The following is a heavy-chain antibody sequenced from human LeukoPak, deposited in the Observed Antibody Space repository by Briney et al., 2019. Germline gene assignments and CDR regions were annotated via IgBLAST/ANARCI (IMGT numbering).Heavy chain of an antibody. CDR1: GGSISSSSYY. V-gene: IGHV4-39*01. CDR2: IYYSGST. Sequence: SETLSLTCTVSGGSISSSSYYWGWIRQPPGKGLEWIRSIYYSGSTYYNPSLKSRVTISVDTSKNQFSLKLSSVTAADTAVYYCARLLIYDFWSGYSSFDYWGQGTLVTVSS. J-gene: IGHJ4*02. D-gene: IGHD3-3*01. CDR3: ARLLIYDFWSGYSSFDY.